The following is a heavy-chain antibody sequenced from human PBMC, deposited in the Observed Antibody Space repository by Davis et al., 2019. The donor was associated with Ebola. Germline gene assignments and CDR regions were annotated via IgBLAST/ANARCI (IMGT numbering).Heavy chain of an antibody. V-gene: IGHV4-39*01. CDR2: IYYSGIT. J-gene: IGHJ5*02. Sequence: SETLSLTCTVSGGSISSSSYYWGWIRQPPRKGLEWIGSIYYSGITYYNPSLKSRVTISVDTSKNQFSLKLRSVTAADTAVYYCARQGWSVYSLRHWLDPWGRGTLVTVSS. CDR1: GGSISSSSYY. D-gene: IGHD3-3*01. CDR3: ARQGWSVYSLRHWLDP.